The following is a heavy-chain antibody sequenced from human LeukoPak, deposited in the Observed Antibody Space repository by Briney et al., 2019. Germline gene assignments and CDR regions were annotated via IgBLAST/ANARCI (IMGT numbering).Heavy chain of an antibody. CDR3: ARGHTYGPNQAFDY. V-gene: IGHV3-49*03. Sequence: GGSLRLSCTASGFTFGDYAMSWFRQAPGKGLEWVGFIRSTIYGGTTEYAASVKGRFTISRDDSKSIVYLRMNSLKTEDTAVYYCARGHTYGPNQAFDYWGQGTLVTVSS. D-gene: IGHD4/OR15-4a*01. CDR2: IRSTIYGGTT. CDR1: GFTFGDYA. J-gene: IGHJ4*02.